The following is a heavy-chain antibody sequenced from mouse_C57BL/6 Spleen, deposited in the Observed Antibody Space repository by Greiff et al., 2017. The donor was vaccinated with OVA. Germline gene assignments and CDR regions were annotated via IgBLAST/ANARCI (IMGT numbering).Heavy chain of an antibody. V-gene: IGHV1-82*01. D-gene: IGHD1-1*01. CDR2: IYPGDGDT. CDR1: GYAFSSSW. CDR3: ARTYGSSYHDYAMDY. J-gene: IGHJ4*01. Sequence: VQLKESGPELVKPGASVKISCKASGYAFSSSWMNWVKQRPGKGLEWIGRIYPGDGDTNYNGKFKGKATLTADKSSSTAYMQLSSLTSEDSAVYFCARTYGSSYHDYAMDYWGQGTSVTVSS.